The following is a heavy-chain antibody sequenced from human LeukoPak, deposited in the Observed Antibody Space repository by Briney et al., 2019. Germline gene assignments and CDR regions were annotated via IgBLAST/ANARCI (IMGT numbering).Heavy chain of an antibody. Sequence: SVKVSCKASGGTFSSYAISWVRQAPGQGLEWMGRIIPIFGTANYAQKFQGRVTITTDESTSTAYMELSSLRSEDTAMYYCARDYGDLWSGYYFDYWGQGTLVTVSS. D-gene: IGHD3-3*01. CDR3: ARDYGDLWSGYYFDY. CDR1: GGTFSSYA. CDR2: IIPIFGTA. V-gene: IGHV1-69*05. J-gene: IGHJ4*02.